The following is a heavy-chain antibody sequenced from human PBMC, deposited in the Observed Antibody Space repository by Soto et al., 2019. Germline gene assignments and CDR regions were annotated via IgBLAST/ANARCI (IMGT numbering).Heavy chain of an antibody. CDR2: IDSVGGDT. V-gene: IGHV3-23*01. J-gene: IGHJ3*01. D-gene: IGHD1-26*01. CDR3: GTDRLPYNSVWDLFDV. CDR1: VFTFYSYA. Sequence: PVGSLSLSCAASVFTFYSYAMSWVRESPGKWLEWVSTIDSVGGDTYYADSVKGRCTISRDDSKNTLLLQMNSLRTEDTTAYYYGTDRLPYNSVWDLFDVWGQGTIVSVSS.